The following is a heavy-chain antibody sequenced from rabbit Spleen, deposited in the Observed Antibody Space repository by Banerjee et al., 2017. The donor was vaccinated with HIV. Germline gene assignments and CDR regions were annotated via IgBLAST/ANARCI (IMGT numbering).Heavy chain of an antibody. V-gene: IGHV1S45*01. Sequence: QEQLEESGGDLVKPGGSLALTCKASGFSLSNNYVMRWVRQAPGKGLEWIGIIYGDSRGTTYYASWAKGRFTISRTSSTTVTLQMTSLTAADTATYFCARSRYYDFDYSGYTYAIPNNLWGPGTLVTVS. CDR2: IYGDSRGTT. J-gene: IGHJ4*01. D-gene: IGHD6-1*01. CDR1: GFSLSNNYV. CDR3: ARSRYYDFDYSGYTYAIPNNL.